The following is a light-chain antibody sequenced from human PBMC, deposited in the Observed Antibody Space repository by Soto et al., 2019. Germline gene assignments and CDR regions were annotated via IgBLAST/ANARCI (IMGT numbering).Light chain of an antibody. CDR3: QQYKKWPRT. V-gene: IGKV3-15*01. J-gene: IGKJ1*01. CDR1: QSVGSY. CDR2: GAS. Sequence: EIVLTQSPATLSLSPGERATLSCRASQSVGSYLAWYQQKPGQAPRLLIYGASTRATGIPARFSGSGSGTEFTLTISSLQSEDFAVYYCQQYKKWPRTFGHGTKVDIK.